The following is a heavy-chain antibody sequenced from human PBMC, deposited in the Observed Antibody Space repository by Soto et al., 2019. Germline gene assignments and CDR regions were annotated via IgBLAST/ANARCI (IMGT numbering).Heavy chain of an antibody. CDR3: ARGIEGWYQGRYYYGMDV. CDR1: GGSVSSGSYY. CDR2: IYYSGST. V-gene: IGHV4-61*01. J-gene: IGHJ6*02. D-gene: IGHD6-19*01. Sequence: PSETLSLTCTVSGGSVSSGSYYWSWIRQPPGKGLEWIGHIYYSGSTNYNPSLKSRVTISVDTSKNQFSLKLSSVTAADTAVYYCARGIEGWYQGRYYYGMDVWGQGTTVTVSS.